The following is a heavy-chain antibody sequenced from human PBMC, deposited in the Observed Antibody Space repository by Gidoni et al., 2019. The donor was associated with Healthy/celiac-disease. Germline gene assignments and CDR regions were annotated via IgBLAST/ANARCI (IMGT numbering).Heavy chain of an antibody. Sequence: EVQLLESGGGLVQPGGSLRLSCAASGFTFSSYAMSWVRQAPGKGLEWVSAISGSGGSTYYADSVKGRFTISRDNSKNTLYLQMNSLRAEDTAVYYCAKDSRRDYSRHTYYYYYGMDVWGQGTTVTVSS. CDR3: AKDSRRDYSRHTYYYYYGMDV. D-gene: IGHD4-4*01. CDR2: ISGSGGST. J-gene: IGHJ6*02. CDR1: GFTFSSYA. V-gene: IGHV3-23*01.